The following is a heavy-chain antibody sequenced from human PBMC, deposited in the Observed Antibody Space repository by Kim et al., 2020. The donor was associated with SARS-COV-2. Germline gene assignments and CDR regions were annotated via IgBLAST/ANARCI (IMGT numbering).Heavy chain of an antibody. CDR3: ARDYPAGSRYMDV. J-gene: IGHJ6*03. D-gene: IGHD2-15*01. Sequence: GGSLRLSCAASGFTVSSNYMSWVRQAPGKGLEWVSVIYSSGSTYYADSVKGRFTISRDNSKNTLYLQMNSLRAEDTAVYYCARDYPAGSRYMDVWGKGTTVTVSS. V-gene: IGHV3-66*01. CDR1: GFTVSSNY. CDR2: IYSSGST.